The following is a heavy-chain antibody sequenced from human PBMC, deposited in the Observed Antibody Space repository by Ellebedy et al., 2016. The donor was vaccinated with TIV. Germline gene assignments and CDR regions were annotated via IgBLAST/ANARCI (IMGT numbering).Heavy chain of an antibody. J-gene: IGHJ4*02. Sequence: SETLSLXXAVYGGSFSAYYLTWVRQPPGKGLEWIGEVNHSGVTNYTPSLKSRVTISVDTSKNQFSLKLSSVTAADTAVYYCARARTFRPMLDSWGQGTLVSASS. CDR3: ARARTFRPMLDS. V-gene: IGHV4-34*01. D-gene: IGHD1-14*01. CDR1: GGSFSAYY. CDR2: VNHSGVT.